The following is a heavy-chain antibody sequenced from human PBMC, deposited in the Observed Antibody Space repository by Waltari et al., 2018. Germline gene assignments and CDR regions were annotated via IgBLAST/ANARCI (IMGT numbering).Heavy chain of an antibody. D-gene: IGHD4-4*01. J-gene: IGHJ2*01. Sequence: QVQLAQSGAEVKKPGSSVKVSCEASGVTLTNLHISGVRQAPGQGLEWMGRIIPMFGTTTYARKVQGRLTMTADTASTTAHMQLTGLTDDDTAIYFCARDAGNSRYWYFDLWGRGTLVTVSS. CDR3: ARDAGNSRYWYFDL. CDR2: IIPMFGTT. CDR1: GVTLTNLH. V-gene: IGHV1-69*14.